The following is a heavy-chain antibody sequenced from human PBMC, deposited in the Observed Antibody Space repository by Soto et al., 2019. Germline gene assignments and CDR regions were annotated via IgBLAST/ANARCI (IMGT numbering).Heavy chain of an antibody. CDR1: GFTFSSYA. Sequence: GGSLRLSCAASGFTFSSYAMHWVRQAPGKGLEWVAVISYDGSNKYYADSVKGRFTISRDNSKNTLYLQMNSLRAEDTAVYYCASQDLSYFDYWGQGTLVTVSS. CDR3: ASQDLSYFDY. CDR2: ISYDGSNK. J-gene: IGHJ4*02. V-gene: IGHV3-30-3*01.